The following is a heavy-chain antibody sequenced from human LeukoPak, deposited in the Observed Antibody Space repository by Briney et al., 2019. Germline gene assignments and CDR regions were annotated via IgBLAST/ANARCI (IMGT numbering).Heavy chain of an antibody. CDR2: ISAYNGNT. CDR1: GYTFTRYG. J-gene: IGHJ4*02. V-gene: IGHV1-18*04. Sequence: ASVKVSCKASGYTFTRYGISWVRQAPGQGLEWMGWISAYNGNTNYAQKLQGRVTMTTDTSTSTAYMELRSLRSDDTAVYYCARDSVCSGGSCYSHYFDYWGQGTLVTVSS. CDR3: ARDSVCSGGSCYSHYFDY. D-gene: IGHD2-15*01.